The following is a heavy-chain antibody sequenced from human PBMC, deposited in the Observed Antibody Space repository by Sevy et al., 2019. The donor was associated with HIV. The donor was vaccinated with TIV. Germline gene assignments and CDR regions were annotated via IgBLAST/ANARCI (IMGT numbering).Heavy chain of an antibody. CDR3: TTDKVGGITFGGVSGY. V-gene: IGHV3-15*01. CDR2: IKSKTDGGTT. Sequence: GGSLRLSCAASGFTFSNAWMSWVRQAPGKGLEWVCRIKSKTDGGTTDYAAPVKGRFTISRDDSKNTLYLQMNSLKTEDTVVYYCTTDKVGGITFGGVSGYWGQGTLVTVSS. J-gene: IGHJ4*02. D-gene: IGHD3-16*01. CDR1: GFTFSNAW.